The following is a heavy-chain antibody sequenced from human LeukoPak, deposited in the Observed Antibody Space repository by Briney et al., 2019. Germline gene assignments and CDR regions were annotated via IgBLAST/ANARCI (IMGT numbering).Heavy chain of an antibody. CDR1: GFTFSSYS. Sequence: PGGSLRLSCAASGFTFSSYSMNWVRQAPGKGLEWVSSISSSSSYIYYADSVKGRFTISRDNAKNSLYPQMNSLRAEDTAVYYCARLGVGATTGYFDYWGQGTLVTVSS. CDR3: ARLGVGATTGYFDY. CDR2: ISSSSSYI. J-gene: IGHJ4*02. V-gene: IGHV3-21*01. D-gene: IGHD1-26*01.